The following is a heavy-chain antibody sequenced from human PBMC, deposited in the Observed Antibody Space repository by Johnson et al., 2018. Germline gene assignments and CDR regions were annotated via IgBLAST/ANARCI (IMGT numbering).Heavy chain of an antibody. D-gene: IGHD6-19*01. V-gene: IGHV4-59*01. J-gene: IGHJ6*03. CDR2: IYYSGST. CDR3: SRDYRQWLTAGGGIYYFYMDV. CDR1: GGSISTFF. Sequence: QVQLQESGPGLVQPSETLSLTCSVSGGSISTFFWSWIRQPPGKGLEWIGFIYYSGSTNYNPSLKSRVTISVDTSKDQFSLKLTSVTAGDTAVYYCSRDYRQWLTAGGGIYYFYMDVGGKGTTVTVSS.